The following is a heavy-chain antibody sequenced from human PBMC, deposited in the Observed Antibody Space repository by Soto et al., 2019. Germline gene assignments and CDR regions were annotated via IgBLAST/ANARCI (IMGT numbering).Heavy chain of an antibody. CDR3: ARDGPHVPTYDYVWGSYRLDAFAI. J-gene: IGHJ3*02. CDR1: GYTFTSYG. V-gene: IGHV1-18*01. CDR2: ISAYNGNT. D-gene: IGHD3-16*02. Sequence: ASVKVSCKGSGYTFTSYGISWVRQAPGQGLEWMGWISAYNGNTNYAQKLQGRVTMTTDTSTSTAYMELRSLRSDDTAVYYCARDGPHVPTYDYVWGSYRLDAFAIWGQGTMVTVSS.